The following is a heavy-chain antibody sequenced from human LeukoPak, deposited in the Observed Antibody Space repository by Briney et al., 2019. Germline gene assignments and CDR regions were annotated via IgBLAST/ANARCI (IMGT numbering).Heavy chain of an antibody. V-gene: IGHV4-34*01. CDR1: GGSFSGYY. CDR3: ARSLGIVVVILHDAFDI. Sequence: PSETLSLTCAVYGGSFSGYYWSWIRQPPGKGLEWIGEIYHSGSTNYNPSLKSRVTISVDKSKNQFSLKLSSVTAADTAVYYCARSLGIVVVILHDAFDIWGQGTMVTVSS. J-gene: IGHJ3*02. D-gene: IGHD3-22*01. CDR2: IYHSGST.